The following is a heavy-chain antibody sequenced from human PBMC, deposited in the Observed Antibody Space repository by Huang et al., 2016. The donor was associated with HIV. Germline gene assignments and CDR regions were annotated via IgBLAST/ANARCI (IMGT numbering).Heavy chain of an antibody. CDR1: GFTFSNYA. V-gene: IGHV3-30-3*01. J-gene: IGHJ4*02. Sequence: QVQLVESGGGVVQPGTSLRLSCAASGFTFSNYAVNWVRQAPGKGREWVAVISNEGSTKYYADSVKGRFTISRDNSKNTVYLQMNSLRAEDTAVYYCARSEPSRYYFDYWGQGTLVTVSS. CDR2: ISNEGSTK. CDR3: ARSEPSRYYFDY.